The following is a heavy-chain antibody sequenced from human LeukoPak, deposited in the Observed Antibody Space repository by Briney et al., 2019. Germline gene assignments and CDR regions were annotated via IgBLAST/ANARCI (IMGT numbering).Heavy chain of an antibody. CDR3: ARDGGLTGVLGPYFDY. V-gene: IGHV3-66*01. Sequence: GGSLRLSCAASGFTVSSNYMTWVRQAPGKGLEWVSVIYSGGTTYYADSVKGRFTISRDNSENTLYLQMNSLRAEDTAVYYCARDGGLTGVLGPYFDYWGQGTLVTVSS. D-gene: IGHD2-8*01. CDR2: IYSGGTT. J-gene: IGHJ4*02. CDR1: GFTVSSNY.